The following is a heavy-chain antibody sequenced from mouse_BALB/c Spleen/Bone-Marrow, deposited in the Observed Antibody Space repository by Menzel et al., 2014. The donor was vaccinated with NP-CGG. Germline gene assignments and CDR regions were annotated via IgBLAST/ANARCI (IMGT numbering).Heavy chain of an antibody. Sequence: EVQLVESGGGLVQPGGSLKLSCAASGFTFSSYTMSWVRQTPEKRLEWVAYISNGGGSTYYPDTVKGRFTISRDNAKNTLYLQMSSLKSEDTAKYYCARRVWSRDGDYWGQGTSVTVSS. J-gene: IGHJ4*01. V-gene: IGHV5-12-2*01. CDR3: ARRVWSRDGDY. D-gene: IGHD2-10*02. CDR1: GFTFSSYT. CDR2: ISNGGGST.